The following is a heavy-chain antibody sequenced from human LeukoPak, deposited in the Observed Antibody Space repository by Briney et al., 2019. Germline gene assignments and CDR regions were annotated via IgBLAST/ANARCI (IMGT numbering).Heavy chain of an antibody. CDR2: IYYSGST. CDR1: GASIRGDGY. D-gene: IGHD3-3*01. V-gene: IGHV4-31*03. Sequence: PSETLSLTCTVSGASIRGDGYWSWIRQHPGKGLEWIGNIYYSGSTYYSPSLKSRVAMSVDTSMNQFSLKLSSVTAADTAVYYCARVLFGNYGMDVWGQGTTVIVSS. J-gene: IGHJ6*02. CDR3: ARVLFGNYGMDV.